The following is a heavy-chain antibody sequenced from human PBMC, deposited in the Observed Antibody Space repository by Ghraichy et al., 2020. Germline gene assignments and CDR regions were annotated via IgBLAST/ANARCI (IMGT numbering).Heavy chain of an antibody. Sequence: GESLNISCAASGFTFSSHDMNWVRQAPGKGLEWVSSISGSGDSTYFADSVKGRFTISRDNSNNTVYLQMNSLTAEDTAVYYCAKRGRLERRNFLLLVIAPLDFWGQGTLVTVSS. D-gene: IGHD2-21*01. CDR1: GFTFSSHD. J-gene: IGHJ4*02. CDR3: AKRGRLERRNFLLLVIAPLDF. CDR2: ISGSGDST. V-gene: IGHV3-23*01.